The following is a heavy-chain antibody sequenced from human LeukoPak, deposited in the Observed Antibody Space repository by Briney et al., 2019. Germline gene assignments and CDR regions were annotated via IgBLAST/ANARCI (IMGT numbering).Heavy chain of an antibody. Sequence: SETLSLTCTVSDGSISSRGYYWGWIRQPPGKGLEWIGSMYYSGSTYYNPSLKSRVTISVGTSKNQFSLKLSSVTAADTAVYYCARILVQYYYYMDVWGKGTTVTVSS. J-gene: IGHJ6*03. CDR3: ARILVQYYYYMDV. V-gene: IGHV4-39*01. CDR1: DGSISSRGYY. CDR2: MYYSGST. D-gene: IGHD1-1*01.